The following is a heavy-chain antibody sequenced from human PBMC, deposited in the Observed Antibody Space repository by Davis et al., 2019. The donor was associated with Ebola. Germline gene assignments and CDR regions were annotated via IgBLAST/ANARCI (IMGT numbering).Heavy chain of an antibody. CDR1: GFTFSSYA. CDR3: ARDSSGGWE. D-gene: IGHD6-19*01. CDR2: ISYDGSNK. Sequence: PGGSLRLSCAASGFTFSSYAMHWVRQAPGKGLEWVAVISYDGSNKYYADSVKGRFTISRDNSKNTLYLQMNSLRAEDTAVYYCARDSSGGWEWGQGTLVTVSS. J-gene: IGHJ4*02. V-gene: IGHV3-30-3*01.